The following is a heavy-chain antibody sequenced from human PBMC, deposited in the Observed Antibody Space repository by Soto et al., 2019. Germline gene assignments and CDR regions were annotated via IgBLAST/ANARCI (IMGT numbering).Heavy chain of an antibody. V-gene: IGHV4-30-4*01. CDR2: VYYSGTT. CDR3: ARMSYFYDKWYYDL. CDR1: GASTNNHEHY. J-gene: IGHJ2*01. Sequence: SLSCTFSGASTNNHEHYWSCIRQTPGKGLEWIGYVYYSGTTDYIPSLKSRLFMSIDKSQNQFTLKLNSVTAAETATYYCARMSYFYDKWYYDLWGRGTL. D-gene: IGHD3-22*01.